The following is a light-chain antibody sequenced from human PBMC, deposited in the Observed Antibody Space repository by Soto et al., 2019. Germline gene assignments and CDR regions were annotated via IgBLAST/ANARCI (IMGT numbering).Light chain of an antibody. Sequence: QSALTQPRSVSASPGQSVTISCTGTSSNVGGYKYVSWYQPNPGKAPKLMIYDASKRPPGVPDRFSGSKSVNAASLSISVLQAEDEAEYYCCSYAARYTLVFGGGTKLT. V-gene: IGLV2-11*01. J-gene: IGLJ2*01. CDR1: SSNVGGYKY. CDR3: CSYAARYTLV. CDR2: DAS.